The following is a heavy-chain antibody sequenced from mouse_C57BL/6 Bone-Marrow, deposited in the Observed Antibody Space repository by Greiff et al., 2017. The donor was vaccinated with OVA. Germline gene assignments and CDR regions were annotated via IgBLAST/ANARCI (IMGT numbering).Heavy chain of an antibody. J-gene: IGHJ2*01. Sequence: EVQLQQSGPELVKPGASVKISCKASGYTFTDYYMNWVKQSHGKSLEWIGDINPNNGGTSYNQKFKGKATLTVDKSSSTAYMELRSLTSEDSAVYYCARPFTTVVAYYFDYWGQGTTLTVSS. CDR2: INPNNGGT. D-gene: IGHD1-1*01. CDR1: GYTFTDYY. CDR3: ARPFTTVVAYYFDY. V-gene: IGHV1-26*01.